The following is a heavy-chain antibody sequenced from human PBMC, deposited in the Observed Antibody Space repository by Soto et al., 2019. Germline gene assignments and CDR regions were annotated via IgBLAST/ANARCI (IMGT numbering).Heavy chain of an antibody. CDR1: GFTFSSYS. CDR2: ISSSSSYI. CDR3: AREGYDILTGYYRVLDP. D-gene: IGHD3-9*01. J-gene: IGHJ5*02. Sequence: EVQLVESGGGLVKPGGSLRLSCAASGFTFSSYSMNWVRQAPGKGLEWVSSISSSSSYIYYADSVKGRFTISRDNAKNSLYLQMNSLRAEDTAVYYCAREGYDILTGYYRVLDPWGQGTLVTVSS. V-gene: IGHV3-21*01.